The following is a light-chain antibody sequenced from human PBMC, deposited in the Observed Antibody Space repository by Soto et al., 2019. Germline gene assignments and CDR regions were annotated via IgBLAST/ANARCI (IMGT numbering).Light chain of an antibody. V-gene: IGKV3-15*01. CDR1: QSVSSS. CDR2: SAS. J-gene: IGKJ1*01. CDR3: QQYNTWPWT. Sequence: EIVMTQSPATLSVSPGERAALSCRASQSVSSSLAWYQQKPGQAPRLLIYSASTRATGIPARFSGSGSATEFTLTISSLQSEDFAVYYCQQYNTWPWTFGQGTKVEIK.